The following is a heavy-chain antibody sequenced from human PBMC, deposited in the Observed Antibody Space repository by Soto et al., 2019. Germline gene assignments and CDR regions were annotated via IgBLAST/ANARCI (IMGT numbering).Heavy chain of an antibody. CDR3: ALARITMIVAIPNDAYDI. Sequence: SGPTLVNPTQTLTLTCTFSGFSLSTSGMCVSWIRQPPGKALEWLALIDWDDDKYYSTSLKTRLTISKDTSKNQVVLTMTNMDPVDTATYYCALARITMIVAIPNDAYDIWGQGTMVT. D-gene: IGHD3-22*01. V-gene: IGHV2-70*12. CDR2: IDWDDDK. CDR1: GFSLSTSGMC. J-gene: IGHJ3*02.